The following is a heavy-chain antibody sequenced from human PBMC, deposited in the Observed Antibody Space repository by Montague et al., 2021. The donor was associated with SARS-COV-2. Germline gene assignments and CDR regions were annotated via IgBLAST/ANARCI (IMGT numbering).Heavy chain of an antibody. D-gene: IGHD3-16*01. CDR1: GGPISSSNW. J-gene: IGHJ4*02. CDR3: ARSSILGAHRFDY. Sequence: SETLSLTCAVYGGPISSSNWWSWVRQPPGKGLEWIGEIYHSGNTNYNPSLQSRFTISVDKSKNQFSLRLSSVTAADTAVYYCARSSILGAHRFDYWGQGALVTVSS. CDR2: IYHSGNT. V-gene: IGHV4-4*02.